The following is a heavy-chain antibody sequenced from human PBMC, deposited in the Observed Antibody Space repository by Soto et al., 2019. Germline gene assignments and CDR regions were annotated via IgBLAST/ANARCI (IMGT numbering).Heavy chain of an antibody. CDR2: ISPYNGHA. CDR1: GYHFISYG. CDR3: ARDRAAPANNGCDP. D-gene: IGHD6-13*01. Sequence: QVQLVQSGAEVKNPGASVKVSCTSSGYHFISYGISWLRQAPGQGLEWMGWISPYNGHAEYAQKMQGRVTLTADTSPSTAYMELPTLPSDDTAVYYWARDRAAPANNGCDPWGQGTLVTVPS. J-gene: IGHJ5*02. V-gene: IGHV1-18*01.